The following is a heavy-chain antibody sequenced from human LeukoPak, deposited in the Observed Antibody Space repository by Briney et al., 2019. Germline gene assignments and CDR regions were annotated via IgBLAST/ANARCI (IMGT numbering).Heavy chain of an antibody. Sequence: SATLSLTCTVSGGSISSSSYYWGWIRQPPGKGLEWIGSIYYSGSTYYNPSLKRRVTISVDTSKNQFSLKLSSVTAADTAVYYCARGQPQYYYDSSGYRFDYWGQGTLVTVSS. D-gene: IGHD3-22*01. CDR3: ARGQPQYYYDSSGYRFDY. CDR2: IYYSGST. CDR1: GGSISSSSYY. J-gene: IGHJ4*02. V-gene: IGHV4-39*07.